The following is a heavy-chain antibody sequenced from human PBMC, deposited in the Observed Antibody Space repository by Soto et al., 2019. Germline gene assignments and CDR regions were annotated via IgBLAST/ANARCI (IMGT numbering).Heavy chain of an antibody. CDR2: IVVGSGNT. J-gene: IGHJ4*02. CDR1: GFTFTSSA. Sequence: ASVKVSCKASGFTFTSSAVQWVRQARGQRLEWIGWIVVGSGNTNYAQKFQERVTITRDMSTSTAYMEPSSLRSEDTAVYYCAAGPPPYYYDSSGYYRGQGTPVTVSS. V-gene: IGHV1-58*01. D-gene: IGHD3-22*01. CDR3: AAGPPPYYYDSSGYY.